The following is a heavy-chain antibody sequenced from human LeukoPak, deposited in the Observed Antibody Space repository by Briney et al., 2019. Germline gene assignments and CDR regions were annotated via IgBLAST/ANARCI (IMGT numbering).Heavy chain of an antibody. CDR1: GFTFSSYG. CDR3: AKDLRGYSYGYDY. CDR2: IWYDGSNK. D-gene: IGHD5-18*01. Sequence: GGSLRLSCVASGFTFSSYGMHWVRQAPGKGLEWVAVIWYDGSNKYYADSVKGRFTISRDNSKNTLYLQMNSLRAEDTAVYYCAKDLRGYSYGYDYWGQGTLVTVSS. V-gene: IGHV3-33*06. J-gene: IGHJ4*02.